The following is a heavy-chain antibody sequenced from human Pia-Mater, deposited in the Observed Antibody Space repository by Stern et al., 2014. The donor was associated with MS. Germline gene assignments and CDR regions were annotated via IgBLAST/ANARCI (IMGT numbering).Heavy chain of an antibody. D-gene: IGHD3-10*01. V-gene: IGHV1-8*01. CDR3: ARRRQYYYGSGDY. CDR2: MNPDSGNI. CDR1: GYTFTSYD. J-gene: IGHJ4*02. Sequence: VQSGAEVKKPGASVKVSCKASGYTFTSYDVTWVRQAPGQGLEWMGWMNPDSGNIGYAQKFQGRVIMTRSTSISTAYMELTSLRSEDTAVYYCARRRQYYYGSGDYWGQGTLVTVSS.